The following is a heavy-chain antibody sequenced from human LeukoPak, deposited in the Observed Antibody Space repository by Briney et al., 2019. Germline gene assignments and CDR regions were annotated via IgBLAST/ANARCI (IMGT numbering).Heavy chain of an antibody. J-gene: IGHJ4*02. CDR1: GLNFEEYA. Sequence: PGRSLRLSCTTSGLNFEEYAMSWIRQAPGKGLEWISYISSSSSSTNYADSVKGRFTISRDNPKNSLYLLMNSLRAEDTAMYYCARDFIHRSGEANYWGQGTLVTVSS. CDR3: ARDFIHRSGEANY. CDR2: ISSSSSST. D-gene: IGHD3-22*01. V-gene: IGHV3-11*05.